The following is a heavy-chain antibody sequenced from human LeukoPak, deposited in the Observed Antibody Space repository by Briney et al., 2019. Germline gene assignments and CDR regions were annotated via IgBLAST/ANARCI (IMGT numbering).Heavy chain of an antibody. J-gene: IGHJ4*02. CDR2: VNAGNGNT. Sequence: GASVTVSCKASGYTFTNDAMHWVRQAPGQRLEWMGWVNAGNGNTKYSQKFQGRVTITRDTSASTAYMELSSLRTEDTAVYYCARESPCSGDGCHARLDYWGQGTLVTVSS. D-gene: IGHD2-15*01. CDR1: GYTFTNDA. V-gene: IGHV1-3*01. CDR3: ARESPCSGDGCHARLDY.